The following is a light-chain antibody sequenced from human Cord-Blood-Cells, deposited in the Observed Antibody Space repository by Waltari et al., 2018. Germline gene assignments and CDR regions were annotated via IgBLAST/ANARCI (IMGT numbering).Light chain of an antibody. CDR1: QGISSY. CDR3: QQLNSYLMYT. Sequence: IQLTQSPSSVSASVGDRVTITCRASQGISSYLAWYQQKPGKAPKLLIYAASTLQSGVASTFSGSGSAANDTLTTISLQPQDVSTYYCQQLNSYLMYTFGQGTKLEIK. CDR2: AAS. J-gene: IGKJ2*01. V-gene: IGKV1-9*01.